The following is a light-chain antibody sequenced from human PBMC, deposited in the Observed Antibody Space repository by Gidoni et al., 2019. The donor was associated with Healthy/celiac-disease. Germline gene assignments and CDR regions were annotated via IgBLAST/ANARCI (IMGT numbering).Light chain of an antibody. CDR1: TSNIGKNA. V-gene: IGLV1-44*01. CDR2: SSD. CDR3: TAWDDSLLIV. Sequence: QSVLTQPPSASGTPGQRVTLSCSGSTSNIGKNAVNWYQHLPGTAPKLSIHSSDRRPSGVPDQFSGSKSGTSASLAISGLQPEDEADYYCTAWDDSLLIVFGGGTRLTVL. J-gene: IGLJ3*02.